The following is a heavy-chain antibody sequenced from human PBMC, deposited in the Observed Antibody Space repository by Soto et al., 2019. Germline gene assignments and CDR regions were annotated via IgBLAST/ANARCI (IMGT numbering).Heavy chain of an antibody. J-gene: IGHJ4*02. CDR3: ARVRSGYQIDY. V-gene: IGHV4-59*01. Sequence: PSDTLSLTCSVSGGSMSSYYWSWIRQPPGKGLEWIGYIHYRGSTSYSPSLRSRVTISLDTSKNQFSLKLSSVTAADTAVYYCARVRSGYQIDYWGQGTQVTVSS. D-gene: IGHD5-12*01. CDR1: GGSMSSYY. CDR2: IHYRGST.